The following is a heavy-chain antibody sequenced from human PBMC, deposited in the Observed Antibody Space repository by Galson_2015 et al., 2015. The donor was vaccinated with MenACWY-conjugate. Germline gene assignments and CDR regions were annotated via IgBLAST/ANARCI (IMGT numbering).Heavy chain of an antibody. D-gene: IGHD2-21*01. Sequence: EATQPGPSLPPSSPPSGPIFRPYWIACARQLPGPRLEWMGMTYPGDPSITNNPSFERQVPLSVATSITPASLRWSSLKASDTAMYYCTRRLIANFRDAFDFWGQGTMVTVSS. CDR3: TRRLIANFRDAFDF. V-gene: IGHV5-51*01. CDR1: GPIFRPYW. J-gene: IGHJ3*01. CDR2: TYPGDPSI.